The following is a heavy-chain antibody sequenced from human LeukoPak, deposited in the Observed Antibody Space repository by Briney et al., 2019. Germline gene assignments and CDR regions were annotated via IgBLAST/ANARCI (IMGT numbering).Heavy chain of an antibody. J-gene: IGHJ4*02. CDR1: GGSISSYY. Sequence: SETLSLTCTVSGGSISSYYWSWIRQPAGKGLEWIGRIYTSGSTDYNPSLKSRVTMSVDTSKNQFSLKLSSVTAADTAVYYCARVSYDSSGYFSSFDYWGQGTLVTVSS. V-gene: IGHV4-4*07. CDR2: IYTSGST. CDR3: ARVSYDSSGYFSSFDY. D-gene: IGHD3-22*01.